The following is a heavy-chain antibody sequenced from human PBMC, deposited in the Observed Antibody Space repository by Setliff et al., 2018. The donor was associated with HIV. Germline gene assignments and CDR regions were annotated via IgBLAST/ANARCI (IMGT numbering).Heavy chain of an antibody. V-gene: IGHV3-48*01. D-gene: IGHD3-22*01. CDR2: ISRGGDSI. J-gene: IGHJ3*02. CDR1: GFTFWSHS. Sequence: GGSLRLSCAASGFTFWSHSMLWVRQAPGKGLQWVAYISRGGDSIFYEDSVKGRFTISRDNARNSLYLQMNSLTVEDTAVYYCARSLYDSSMNVIWGQGTMVTVSS. CDR3: ARSLYDSSMNVI.